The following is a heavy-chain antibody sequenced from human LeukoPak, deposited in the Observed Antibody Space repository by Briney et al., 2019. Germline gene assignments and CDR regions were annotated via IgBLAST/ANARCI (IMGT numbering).Heavy chain of an antibody. V-gene: IGHV3-21*01. D-gene: IGHD3-3*01. Sequence: PGGSLRLSCAASGFTFSSYSMNWVRQAPGKGLEWVSSISSSSSYIYYADSVKGRFTISRDNAKNSLYLQMNSLRAEDTAVYYCARSNTIFGIGVYWGQGTLVTVSS. CDR1: GFTFSSYS. CDR3: ARSNTIFGIGVY. CDR2: ISSSSSYI. J-gene: IGHJ4*02.